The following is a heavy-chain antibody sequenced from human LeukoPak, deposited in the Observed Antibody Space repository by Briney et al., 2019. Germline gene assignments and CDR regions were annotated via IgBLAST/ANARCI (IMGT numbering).Heavy chain of an antibody. CDR1: GYTFTGYY. CDR3: ARVRSTSFQRNWFDP. V-gene: IGHV1-2*06. Sequence: HVASVKVSCKASGYTFTGYYMHWVRQAPGQGLEWMGRINPNSGGTNYAQKFQGRVTMTRDTSISTAYMELSRLRSDDTAVYYCARVRSTSFQRNWFDPWGQGTLVTVSS. J-gene: IGHJ5*02. D-gene: IGHD2-2*01. CDR2: INPNSGGT.